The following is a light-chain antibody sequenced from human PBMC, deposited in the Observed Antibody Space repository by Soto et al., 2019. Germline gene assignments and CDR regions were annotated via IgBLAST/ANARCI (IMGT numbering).Light chain of an antibody. J-gene: IGKJ4*01. CDR2: EAS. V-gene: IGKV1-33*01. CDR3: QQYDDLPSLT. CDR1: QDIGNY. Sequence: DFQMTQSPSSLSASVGDRVTITCQASQDIGNYLKWYQQKPGEAPKLLIYEASILERGVPSRFSGSGSGTEFTFTISSLQPEDTATYYCQQYDDLPSLTFGGGTKVDI.